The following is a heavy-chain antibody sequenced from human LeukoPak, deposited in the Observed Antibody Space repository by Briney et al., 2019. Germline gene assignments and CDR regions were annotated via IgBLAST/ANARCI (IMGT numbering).Heavy chain of an antibody. D-gene: IGHD1-1*01. CDR1: GDSVSSNSAG. CDR2: TYYRSKWYN. V-gene: IGHV6-1*01. CDR3: ARDLNGWVWFDP. J-gene: IGHJ5*02. Sequence: SQTLSLTCAISGDSVSSNSAGWNWIRQSPSRGLEWLGRTYYRSKWYNDYAVSVKSRIIINPDTSKNHFSLQLNSVTPEDTAVYCCARDLNGWVWFDPWGQGTLVTVSS.